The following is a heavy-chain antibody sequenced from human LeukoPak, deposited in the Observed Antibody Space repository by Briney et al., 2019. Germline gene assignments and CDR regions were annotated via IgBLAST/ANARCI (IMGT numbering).Heavy chain of an antibody. CDR1: GFTFSSYW. D-gene: IGHD6-13*01. CDR2: IKQDGSEK. Sequence: GGSLRLSCAASGFTFSSYWMNWVRQAPGKGLEWVANIKQDGSEKCYVDSVKGRFTIPRDNAKNSLYLQMNSRRAEDTAVYYCARISYSSSWDFDYWGRGTLVTVSS. V-gene: IGHV3-7*03. CDR3: ARISYSSSWDFDY. J-gene: IGHJ4*02.